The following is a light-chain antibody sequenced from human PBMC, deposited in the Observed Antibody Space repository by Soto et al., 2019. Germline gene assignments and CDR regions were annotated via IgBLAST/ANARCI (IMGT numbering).Light chain of an antibody. CDR1: SGDIGSYNR. V-gene: IGLV2-14*03. CDR2: GNN. CDR3: QSYDSSLSGVV. Sequence: QSVLTQPASVSGSPGQSITISCTGTSGDIGSYNRVSWYQQHPGKAPKLIIYGNNIRPSGVPDRFSGSKSDTSASLAITGLQAEDEADYYCQSYDSSLSGVVFGGGTKLTVL. J-gene: IGLJ2*01.